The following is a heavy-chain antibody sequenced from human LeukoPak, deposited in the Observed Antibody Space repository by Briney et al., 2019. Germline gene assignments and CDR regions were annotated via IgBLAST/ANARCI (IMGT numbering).Heavy chain of an antibody. V-gene: IGHV4-38-2*02. CDR2: IYHSGST. J-gene: IGHJ3*02. CDR3: ARGKDAFDI. Sequence: SETLSLTCTVSGYSISSGYYWGWIRQPPGKGLEWIGSIYHSGSTYYNPSLKSRVTISVDTSKNQFSLKLSSVTAADTAVYYCARGKDAFDIWGQGTMVTVSS. CDR1: GYSISSGYY.